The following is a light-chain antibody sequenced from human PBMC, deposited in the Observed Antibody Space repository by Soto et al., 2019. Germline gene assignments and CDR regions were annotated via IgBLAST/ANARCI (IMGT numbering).Light chain of an antibody. V-gene: IGKV1-5*03. CDR2: KAS. CDR1: QTISSW. CDR3: QQYDRFSPWT. J-gene: IGKJ1*01. Sequence: DIQMTQSPSTLSASVGDRVTITCRASQTISSWLAWYQQKPGKAPKLLIYKASSLESGVPSRFSGSGSGTECILTISSLQPDDFATYYCQQYDRFSPWTFGQGTKVEVK.